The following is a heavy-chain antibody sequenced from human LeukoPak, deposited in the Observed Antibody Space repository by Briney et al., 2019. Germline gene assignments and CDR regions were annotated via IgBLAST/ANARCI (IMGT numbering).Heavy chain of an antibody. D-gene: IGHD3-10*01. Sequence: PGGSLRLSCAASGFTFSSYAMSWVRQAPGKGLEWVSAISGGDRSTYYADSVKGRFTISRDNSKNTLYMQMNSLRAEDTAVYDWAKDVGGSGRYPSFLYWGRATLVTVAS. CDR3: AKDVGGSGRYPSFLY. CDR1: GFTFSSYA. CDR2: ISGGDRST. V-gene: IGHV3-23*01. J-gene: IGHJ4*02.